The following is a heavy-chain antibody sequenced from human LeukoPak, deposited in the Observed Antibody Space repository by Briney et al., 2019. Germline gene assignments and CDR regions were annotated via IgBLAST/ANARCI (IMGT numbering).Heavy chain of an antibody. CDR1: GGSFSGYY. J-gene: IGHJ5*02. Sequence: PSETLSLTCAVYGGSFSGYYWSWIRQPPGKGLEWIREINHSGSTNYNPSLKSRVTISVDTSKNQFSLKLSSVTAADTAVYYCARRPLGYCSSTSCAGRYWFDPWGQGTLVTVSS. D-gene: IGHD2-2*01. V-gene: IGHV4-34*01. CDR3: ARRPLGYCSSTSCAGRYWFDP. CDR2: INHSGST.